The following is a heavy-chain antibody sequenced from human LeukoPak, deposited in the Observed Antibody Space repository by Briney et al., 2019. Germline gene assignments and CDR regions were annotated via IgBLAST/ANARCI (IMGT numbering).Heavy chain of an antibody. J-gene: IGHJ6*03. CDR1: GGSFSGYY. CDR3: ARLLSYYDILTGSYYYYYYMDV. V-gene: IGHV4-34*01. Sequence: PSEALSLTCAVYGGSFSGYYWSWIRQPPGKGLEWIGEINHSGSTNYNPSLKSRVTISVDTSKNQFSLKLSSVTAADTAVYYCARLLSYYDILTGSYYYYYYMDVWGKGTTVTISS. D-gene: IGHD3-9*01. CDR2: INHSGST.